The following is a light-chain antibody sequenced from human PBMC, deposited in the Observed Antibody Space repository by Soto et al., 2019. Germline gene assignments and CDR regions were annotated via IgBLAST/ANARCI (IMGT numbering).Light chain of an antibody. CDR1: TSNIGGNG. J-gene: IGLJ2*01. CDR3: AAWDDSLSGVG. CDR2: SNN. Sequence: QSVLTQPPSASGTPGQRVTISCSGSTSNIGGNGVSWYQQLPGTAPKLLTHSNNQRPSGVPDRFSGSKSGTSASLAISGLQSEDEAEYYCAAWDDSLSGVGFGGGTKLTVL. V-gene: IGLV1-44*01.